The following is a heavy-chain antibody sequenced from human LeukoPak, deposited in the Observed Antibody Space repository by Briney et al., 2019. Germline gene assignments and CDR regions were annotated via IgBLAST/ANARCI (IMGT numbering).Heavy chain of an antibody. CDR2: ISVNGGAM. V-gene: IGHV3-48*03. CDR3: ARKTNRLGAVGSDRYFDL. D-gene: IGHD6-13*01. Sequence: PGGSLRHSCLRPGLGSCGYIMTSVLQAPGKGLEWMSYISVNGGAMHYADSVRGRFTTSRDDAKNSLYLHMNSLRVEDTAIYYCARKTNRLGAVGSDRYFDLWGRGTLITVSS. J-gene: IGHJ2*01. CDR1: GLGSCGYI.